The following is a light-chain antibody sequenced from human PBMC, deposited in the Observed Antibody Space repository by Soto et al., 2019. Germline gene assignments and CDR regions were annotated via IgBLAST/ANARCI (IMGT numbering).Light chain of an antibody. Sequence: QSALTQLASVSGSPGQSITISCTGTSSDVGANNFVSWYQQHPGKAPKLLIYGVTNRPSGVSNRFSGSKSGNTASLSISGLQADDDGDYYCSSYANTYNWVFGGGTKVTVL. J-gene: IGLJ3*02. V-gene: IGLV2-14*01. CDR2: GVT. CDR3: SSYANTYNWV. CDR1: SSDVGANNF.